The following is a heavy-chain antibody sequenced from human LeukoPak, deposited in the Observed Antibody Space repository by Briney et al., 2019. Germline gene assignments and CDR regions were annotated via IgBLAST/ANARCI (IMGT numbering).Heavy chain of an antibody. J-gene: IGHJ4*02. CDR2: ISSRSTTI. Sequence: GGSLRLSCAASGFTFSTCSMNWVRQAPGKGLEWVSYISSRSTTIYYADSVKGRFAISRDNAKNSLDLQMNSLRAEDTAVYYCARECDILTGYYNFSDYWGQGTLVTVSS. D-gene: IGHD3-9*01. V-gene: IGHV3-48*01. CDR3: ARECDILTGYYNFSDY. CDR1: GFTFSTCS.